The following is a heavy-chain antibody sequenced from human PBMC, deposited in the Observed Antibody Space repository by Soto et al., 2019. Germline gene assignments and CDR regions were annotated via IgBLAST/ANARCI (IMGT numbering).Heavy chain of an antibody. D-gene: IGHD6-19*01. CDR2: ISSSSSYI. J-gene: IGHJ4*02. CDR1: GFTFSSYS. CDR3: ARGIDSSGWYYFDY. V-gene: IGHV3-21*01. Sequence: EVQLVESGGGLVKPGGSLRLSCAASGFTFSSYSMNWVRQAPGKGLEWVSSISSSSSYIYYADSVKGRFTISRDNAKNSLYLQMNSLRAEDTAVYYCARGIDSSGWYYFDYWGQGTLVTVSS.